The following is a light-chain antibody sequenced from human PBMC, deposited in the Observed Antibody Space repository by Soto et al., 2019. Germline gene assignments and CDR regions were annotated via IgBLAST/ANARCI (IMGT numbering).Light chain of an antibody. CDR2: GAS. CDR3: HKLATTRS. J-gene: IGKJ1*01. CDR1: QSVSNNY. Sequence: EIVLTQSPGTLSLSSGETATLACRASQSVSNNYLAWYQHKPGQAPRLTIYGASSRAAGIPDRFSVSGSGTAFTLTISSLEPEDFAVYYCHKLATTRSVGQGTKVE. V-gene: IGKV3-20*01.